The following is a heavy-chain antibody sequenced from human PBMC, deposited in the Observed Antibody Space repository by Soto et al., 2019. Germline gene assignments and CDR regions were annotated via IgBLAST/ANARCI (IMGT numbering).Heavy chain of an antibody. CDR1: GYTITSYA. D-gene: IGHD3-10*01. V-gene: IGHV1-3*01. CDR3: ARVKGEITMAPNDY. J-gene: IGHJ4*02. CDR2: INAGNGNT. Sequence: ASVKGSCKTSGYTITSYAMRWVRQTTGQRLEWMGWINAGNGNTKYSQKFQGRVTITRDTSASTAYMELSSLRSEDTAVYYCARVKGEITMAPNDYWGQGTLVTVS.